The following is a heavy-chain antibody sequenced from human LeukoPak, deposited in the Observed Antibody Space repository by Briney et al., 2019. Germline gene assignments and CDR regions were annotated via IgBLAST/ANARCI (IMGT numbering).Heavy chain of an antibody. V-gene: IGHV1-69*05. CDR3: ARGIVGATPLDY. Sequence: SVKVSCKASGGTFSSYAISWVRQAPGQGLEWMGGIIPIFGTANYAQKLQGRVTITTDESTSTAYMELSSLRSGDTAVYYCARGIVGATPLDYWGQGTLVTVSS. D-gene: IGHD1-26*01. J-gene: IGHJ4*02. CDR1: GGTFSSYA. CDR2: IIPIFGTA.